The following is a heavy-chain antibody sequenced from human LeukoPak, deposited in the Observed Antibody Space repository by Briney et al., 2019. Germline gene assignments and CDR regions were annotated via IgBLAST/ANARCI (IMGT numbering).Heavy chain of an antibody. Sequence: ASVKVSCRASGYTFSDYYIHWVRQAPGQGLEWMGWINPNSGGTNSAQKFQGRVTMTRDTSISTAYMELSRLRSDDTAVYYCARWMRYCSGGSCYSPGRYYFDYWGQGTLVTVSS. CDR2: INPNSGGT. J-gene: IGHJ4*02. D-gene: IGHD2-15*01. CDR1: GYTFSDYY. V-gene: IGHV1-2*02. CDR3: ARWMRYCSGGSCYSPGRYYFDY.